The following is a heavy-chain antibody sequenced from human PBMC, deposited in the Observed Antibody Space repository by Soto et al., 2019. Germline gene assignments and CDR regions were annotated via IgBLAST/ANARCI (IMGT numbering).Heavy chain of an antibody. Sequence: LSLTCTVSGGSISSGGYYWSWIRQHPGKGLEWIGYIYYSGSTYYNPSLKSRVTISVDTSKNQFSLKLSSVTAADTAVYYCARDRDSGYYYYGMDVWGQGTTVTVS. D-gene: IGHD6-19*01. J-gene: IGHJ6*02. CDR3: ARDRDSGYYYYGMDV. CDR1: GGSISSGGYY. V-gene: IGHV4-31*03. CDR2: IYYSGST.